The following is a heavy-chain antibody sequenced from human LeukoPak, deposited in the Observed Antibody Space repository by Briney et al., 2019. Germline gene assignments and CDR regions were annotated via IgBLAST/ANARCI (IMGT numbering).Heavy chain of an antibody. Sequence: GGSLRLSCAASGFTVSSNYMSWVRQAPGKGLEWVSVIYSGDSTYYADSVKGRFTISRDNSKNTLYLQMNSLRAEDTAVYYCARDLPTMVWGKGTTVTISS. CDR3: ARDLPTMV. CDR1: GFTVSSNY. D-gene: IGHD3-10*01. J-gene: IGHJ6*04. CDR2: IYSGDST. V-gene: IGHV3-66*01.